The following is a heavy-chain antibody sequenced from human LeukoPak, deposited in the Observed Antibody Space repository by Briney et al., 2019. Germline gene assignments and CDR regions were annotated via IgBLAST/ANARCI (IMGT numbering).Heavy chain of an antibody. CDR1: GGSISSNSYY. J-gene: IGHJ4*02. D-gene: IGHD3-10*01. V-gene: IGHV4-39*01. CDR2: IYYSGST. CDR3: ARTRYYYNSRSYGAPYYFDY. Sequence: SEALSLTCAVSGGSISSNSYYWGWIRQPPGKGLEWIGSIYYSGSTYYNPSLKRRVTISVDTSKNQFSLKLSSVTAADTAVYYCARTRYYYNSRSYGAPYYFDYWGQGTLVTVSS.